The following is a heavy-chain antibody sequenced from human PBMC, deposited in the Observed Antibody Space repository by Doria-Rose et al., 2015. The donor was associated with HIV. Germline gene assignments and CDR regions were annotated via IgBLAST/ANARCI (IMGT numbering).Heavy chain of an antibody. Sequence: WRARLLKPSATLSLTWXVYGGSLSGFYWSWVRQPPGKGLEWIGEFNPSGGTNYHTSLKSRVNMSVDTSKNQFSLKLTSVPAADTAVYYCVRGWGRWFNNWGQGTLVTVSS. CDR3: VRGWGRWFNN. CDR1: GGSLSGFY. D-gene: IGHD3-16*01. J-gene: IGHJ4*02. CDR2: FNPSGGT. V-gene: IGHV4-34*01.